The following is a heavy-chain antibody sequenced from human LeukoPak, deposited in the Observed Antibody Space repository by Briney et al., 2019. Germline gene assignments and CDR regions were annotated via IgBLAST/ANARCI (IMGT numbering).Heavy chain of an antibody. D-gene: IGHD3-3*01. CDR1: GFTFSNYW. CDR3: ARRYYDFWSGYSYYFEY. J-gene: IGHJ4*02. CDR2: IKKDGSEK. Sequence: GGSLRLPCAASGFTFSNYWMSWVRQAPGKGLEWVANIKKDGSEKYYVDSVKGRFTISRDNAKNSLYLQMNSLRAEDTAVYYCARRYYDFWSGYSYYFEYWGQGTLVTVSS. V-gene: IGHV3-7*01.